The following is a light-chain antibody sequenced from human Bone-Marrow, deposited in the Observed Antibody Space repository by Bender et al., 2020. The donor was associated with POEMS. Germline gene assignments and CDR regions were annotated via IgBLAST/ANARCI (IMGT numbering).Light chain of an antibody. CDR1: SSDVGGYNY. CDR2: DVS. J-gene: IGLJ3*02. Sequence: QSALTQPASVSGSPGQSITISCTGTSSDVGGYNYVSWYQQHPGKPPKLMIYDVSDRPSGISNRFSGSKSGNTASLTISGLQAEDEADYYCSSYTSSVTWVFGGGTKLTVL. CDR3: SSYTSSVTWV. V-gene: IGLV2-14*01.